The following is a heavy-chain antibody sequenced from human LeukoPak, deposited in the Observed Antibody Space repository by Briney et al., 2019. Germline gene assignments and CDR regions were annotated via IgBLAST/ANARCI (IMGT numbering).Heavy chain of an antibody. D-gene: IGHD6-6*01. V-gene: IGHV1-18*01. CDR3: ARDAYSSSSGNWFDP. Sequence: GASVKVSCKASGYTFTSYGISWVRQAPGQGLEWMGWTSAYNGNTNYAQKLQGRVAMTTDTSTSTAYMELRSLRSDDTAVYYCARDAYSSSSGNWFDPWGQGTLVTVSS. J-gene: IGHJ5*02. CDR2: TSAYNGNT. CDR1: GYTFTSYG.